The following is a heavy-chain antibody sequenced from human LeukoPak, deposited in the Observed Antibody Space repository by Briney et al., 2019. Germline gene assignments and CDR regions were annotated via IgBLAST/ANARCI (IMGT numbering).Heavy chain of an antibody. CDR3: ARDIRGVSY. CDR1: GGSFSGYY. D-gene: IGHD1-26*01. Sequence: SETLSLTCAVYGGSFSGYYWSWIRQPPGKGLEWIGEINHSGSTNYNPSLKSRVTISVDTSKNRFSLKLSSVTAADTAVYYCARDIRGVSYWGQGTLVTVSS. J-gene: IGHJ4*02. V-gene: IGHV4-34*01. CDR2: INHSGST.